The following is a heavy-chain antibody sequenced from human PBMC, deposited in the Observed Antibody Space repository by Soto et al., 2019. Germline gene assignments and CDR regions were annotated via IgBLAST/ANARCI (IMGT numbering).Heavy chain of an antibody. CDR3: ARSVRGDASASGDSFDI. D-gene: IGHD3-16*01. CDR2: IWPDGGNK. Sequence: QEQLAQSGGGVVEPGKSLGLSCAASGFPFSSYAIHWVRQAPGKGLEWVAIIWPDGGNKYYRDSVKGRFAISRDNSKNTLYLQMDSLRAEYTAIYYCARSVRGDASASGDSFDIWGQGTMVTVSS. V-gene: IGHV3-33*08. CDR1: GFPFSSYA. J-gene: IGHJ3*02.